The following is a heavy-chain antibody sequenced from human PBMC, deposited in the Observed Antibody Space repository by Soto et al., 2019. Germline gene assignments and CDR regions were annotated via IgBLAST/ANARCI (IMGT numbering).Heavy chain of an antibody. V-gene: IGHV4-39*01. D-gene: IGHD2-8*01. Sequence: QLQLQESGPGLVKPSETLSLTCTVSGGSISSSSYYWGWIRQPPGKGLEWIGSIYYSGSTYYNPSLKSRVTISVDTSKNQSTLKMSSVTAADTDVYYCERRGYYAISAFDIWGQGTMVTVSS. CDR1: GGSISSSSYY. CDR3: ERRGYYAISAFDI. CDR2: IYYSGST. J-gene: IGHJ3*02.